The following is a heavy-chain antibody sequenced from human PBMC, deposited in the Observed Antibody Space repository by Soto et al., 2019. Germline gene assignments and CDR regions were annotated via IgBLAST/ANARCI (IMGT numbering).Heavy chain of an antibody. CDR1: GLTFSSYS. CDR3: ARDPTYYYDSSGYRFFDY. Sequence: GGSLRLSCAASGLTFSSYSMNWVRQAPGKGLEWVSYISSSSSTIYYADSVKGRFTISRDNAKNSLYLQMNSLRAEDTAVYYCARDPTYYYDSSGYRFFDYWGQGTLVTVSS. D-gene: IGHD3-22*01. J-gene: IGHJ4*02. V-gene: IGHV3-48*04. CDR2: ISSSSSTI.